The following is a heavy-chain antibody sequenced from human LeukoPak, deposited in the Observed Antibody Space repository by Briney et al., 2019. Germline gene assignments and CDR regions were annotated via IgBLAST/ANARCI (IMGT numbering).Heavy chain of an antibody. D-gene: IGHD2-15*01. Sequence: PSQTLSLTCTVSGGSISSGGYYWRWLRQHPGRGLEWVGYIYWSGSTYYNPSLKSRVTISVDTSKNQFSLKLSSVTAADTAVYYCARGADCSGGSCYPGNWFDPWGQGTLVTVSS. J-gene: IGHJ5*02. CDR1: GGSISSGGYY. CDR2: IYWSGST. CDR3: ARGADCSGGSCYPGNWFDP. V-gene: IGHV4-31*03.